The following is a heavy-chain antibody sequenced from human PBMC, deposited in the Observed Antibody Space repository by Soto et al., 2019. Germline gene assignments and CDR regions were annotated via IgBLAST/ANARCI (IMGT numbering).Heavy chain of an antibody. CDR3: ARDRNYYDSSGYSDY. D-gene: IGHD3-22*01. CDR1: GFTFSSYA. CDR2: ISGSGGST. Sequence: GGSLRLSCAASGFTFSSYAMSWVRQAPGKGLEWVSAISGSGGSTYYADSVKGRFTISRDNSKNTLYLQMNSLRAEDTAVYYCARDRNYYDSSGYSDYWGQGTLVTVSS. J-gene: IGHJ4*02. V-gene: IGHV3-23*01.